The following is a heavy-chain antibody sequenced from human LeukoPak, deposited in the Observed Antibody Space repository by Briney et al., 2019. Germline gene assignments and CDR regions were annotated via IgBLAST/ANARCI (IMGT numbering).Heavy chain of an antibody. CDR3: ARVTTWYFDL. Sequence: PGGSLRLSCAASRFTFSNFDMHWVRQRTGKGLEWVSGIGTTGDTYYLGSVEGRFTISRENAKNSLYLQMNSLRAEDTAVYYCARVTTWYFDLWGRGTLVTVSS. D-gene: IGHD1-1*01. CDR2: IGTTGDT. V-gene: IGHV3-13*01. J-gene: IGHJ2*01. CDR1: RFTFSNFD.